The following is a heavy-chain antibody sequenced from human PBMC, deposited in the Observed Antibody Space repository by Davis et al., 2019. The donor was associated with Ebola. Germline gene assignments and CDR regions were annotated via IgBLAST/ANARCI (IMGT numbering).Heavy chain of an antibody. CDR3: ARAISGTLDPYYFDY. CDR1: GYDFTSSW. Sequence: GESLKISCKGSGYDFTSSWIAWVRLMPGRGLEWMGIIFPRDSDTRYSPSFQGQVSISVDKSVNTAYLQWDSLKASDNAIYYCARAISGTLDPYYFDYWGQGTPITVSS. V-gene: IGHV5-51*01. J-gene: IGHJ4*02. D-gene: IGHD1-7*01. CDR2: IFPRDSDT.